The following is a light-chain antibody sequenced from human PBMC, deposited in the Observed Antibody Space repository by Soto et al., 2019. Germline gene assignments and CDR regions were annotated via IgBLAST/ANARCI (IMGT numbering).Light chain of an antibody. J-gene: IGKJ2*03. CDR2: AAS. V-gene: IGKV1-39*01. CDR3: QQSYRTPSS. Sequence: EIKMSQFLSFLSAAVGDRVIISCGGSQSISSYLNWYQQKPRKAPKLLIYAASSLQSGVPSSFSGSGSGTDFTLTITSLQYEDFATYYCQQSYRTPSSFGPGTKVDIK. CDR1: QSISSY.